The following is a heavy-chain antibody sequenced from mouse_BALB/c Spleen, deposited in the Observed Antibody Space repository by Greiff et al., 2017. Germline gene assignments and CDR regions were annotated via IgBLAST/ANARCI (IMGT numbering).Heavy chain of an antibody. CDR2: IYWDDDK. J-gene: IGHJ4*01. CDR1: GFSLSTSGMG. V-gene: IGHV8-12*01. CDR3: ARNMGYAMDY. Sequence: QVTLKVSGPGILQPSQTLSLTCSFSGFSLSTSGMGVSWIRQPSGKGLEWLAHIYWDDDKRYNPSLKSRLTISKDTSRNQVFLKITSVDTADTTTYYCARNMGYAMDYWGQGTSVTVSS.